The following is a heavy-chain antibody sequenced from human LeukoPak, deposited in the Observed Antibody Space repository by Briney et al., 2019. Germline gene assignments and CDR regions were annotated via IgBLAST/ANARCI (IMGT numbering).Heavy chain of an antibody. Sequence: GGSLTLSCAAAGFTFSNYWMHWVRQAPGKGLVWVSRINENGRTTSYADSVKGRFTISRDNAKNTVYLQMTSLRAEDTAIYYCARDLTMLGTPGDDFDYWGQGSLVTVSS. J-gene: IGHJ4*02. CDR1: GFTFSNYW. V-gene: IGHV3-74*01. CDR2: INENGRTT. CDR3: ARDLTMLGTPGDDFDY. D-gene: IGHD3-3*01.